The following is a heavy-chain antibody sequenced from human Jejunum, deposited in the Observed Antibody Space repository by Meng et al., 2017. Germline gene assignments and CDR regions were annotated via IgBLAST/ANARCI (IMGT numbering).Heavy chain of an antibody. CDR2: MYHGGST. D-gene: IGHD3-16*01. Sequence: GRMEEPGPGLWKPSGALSLTCAVSGVSISSNHWWSWVRQPPGKGLEWIGEMYHGGSTNYNPSLKSRVNISVDKSKNQFSLKLTSVTAADTGVYYCSNYVWGSPPTGVLSWGQGTLVTVSS. V-gene: IGHV4-4*02. CDR3: SNYVWGSPPTGVLS. J-gene: IGHJ5*02. CDR1: GVSISSNHW.